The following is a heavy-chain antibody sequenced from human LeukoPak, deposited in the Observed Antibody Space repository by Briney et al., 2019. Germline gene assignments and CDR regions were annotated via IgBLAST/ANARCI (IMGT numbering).Heavy chain of an antibody. Sequence: GGSLRLSCAASGFIFRGYSMSWVRQAPGKGLEWVSAISGSGGSTYYADPVKGRFTISRDNSENTLYLQMNSLRAEDTAVYYCAKGDSYYDILTGAHTFDYWGQGTLVTVSS. D-gene: IGHD3-9*01. CDR3: AKGDSYYDILTGAHTFDY. CDR1: GFIFRGYS. J-gene: IGHJ4*02. CDR2: ISGSGGST. V-gene: IGHV3-23*01.